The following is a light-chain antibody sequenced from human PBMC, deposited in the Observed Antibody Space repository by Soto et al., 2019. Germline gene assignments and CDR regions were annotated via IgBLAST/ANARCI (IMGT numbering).Light chain of an antibody. CDR1: QSVSRR. J-gene: IGKJ2*01. Sequence: DIQMTQSPSTLSASVGDRITITCRASQSVSRRLARFQQKPGKAPKLLIYDASSLESGVPSRFSGRGSGTEFTLTISSLQPDDCATYYCHTYNSYSLHTVGPGTKVDIK. CDR2: DAS. V-gene: IGKV1-5*01. CDR3: HTYNSYSLHT.